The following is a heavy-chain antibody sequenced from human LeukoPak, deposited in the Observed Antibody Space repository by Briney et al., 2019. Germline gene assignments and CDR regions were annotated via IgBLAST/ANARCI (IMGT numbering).Heavy chain of an antibody. D-gene: IGHD6-19*01. V-gene: IGHV1-2*02. CDR1: GYTFTGYY. CDR3: ARGGRIAVAGLRIYYFDY. J-gene: IGHJ4*02. Sequence: GASVKVSCKASGYTFTGYYMHWVRQAPGQGLEWMGWINPNSGGTNYAQKFQGRVTMTRDTSISTAYMELSRLRSDDTAVYYCARGGRIAVAGLRIYYFDYWGQGTLVTVSS. CDR2: INPNSGGT.